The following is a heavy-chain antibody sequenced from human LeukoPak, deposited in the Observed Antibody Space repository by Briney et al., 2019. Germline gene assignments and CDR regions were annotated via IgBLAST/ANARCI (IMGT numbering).Heavy chain of an antibody. CDR1: GFTFSTYA. CDR2: LYGGGNT. CDR3: ARGLSGSGSDCCPFKY. V-gene: IGHV3-66*01. J-gene: IGHJ4*02. D-gene: IGHD2-21*02. Sequence: PGGSLRLSCAASGFTFSTYAMTWVRQAPGKGLEWVSTLYGGGNTYYADSVKGRFTISRDNSKNTLYLQMNSLRAEDTAVYYCARGLSGSGSDCCPFKYWGQGTLVTVSS.